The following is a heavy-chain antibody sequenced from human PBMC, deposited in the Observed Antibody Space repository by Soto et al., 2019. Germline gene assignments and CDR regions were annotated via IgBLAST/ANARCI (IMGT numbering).Heavy chain of an antibody. V-gene: IGHV4-31*11. CDR3: ARGLQSLFDY. CDR1: GGTSGSLGYS. J-gene: IGHJ4*02. Sequence: SEPLSVPCAVSGGTSGSLGYSCSWIRQNPGKGLEWIGYSYYSGSTYYNPSLESRVTISVDTSKNQFSLKLSSVTAADTAVYHCARGLQSLFDYWGQGTPVTVSS. CDR2: SYYSGST. D-gene: IGHD6-19*01.